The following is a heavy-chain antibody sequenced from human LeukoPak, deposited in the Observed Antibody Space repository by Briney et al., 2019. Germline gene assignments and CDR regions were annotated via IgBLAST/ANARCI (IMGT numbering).Heavy chain of an antibody. CDR1: GGSISSGGYY. J-gene: IGHJ4*02. CDR2: IYTSGST. Sequence: SETLSLTCTVSGGSISSGGYYWSWIRQPAGKGLEWIGRIYTSGSTNYNPSLKSRVTMSIDTSKNQFSLKLNSVTAADTAVYYCARGEGGKDYWGQGTLVTVSS. CDR3: ARGEGGKDY. V-gene: IGHV4-61*02.